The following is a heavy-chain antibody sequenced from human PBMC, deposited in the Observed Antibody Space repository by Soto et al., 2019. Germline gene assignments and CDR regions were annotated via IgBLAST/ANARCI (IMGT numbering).Heavy chain of an antibody. CDR1: GYTFTRSG. V-gene: IGHV1-18*01. D-gene: IGHD6-25*01. Sequence: QVQLVQSGAEVKKPGASVKVSCKASGYTFTRSGISWVRQAPGQGPEWMGWISSYNGDTNYAQTFQGRVTMTTDTSTSTAYMELRSLRSDDTAVYYCAREGAAPYSYAGMDVWRQGTPVTVSS. J-gene: IGHJ6*02. CDR3: AREGAAPYSYAGMDV. CDR2: ISSYNGDT.